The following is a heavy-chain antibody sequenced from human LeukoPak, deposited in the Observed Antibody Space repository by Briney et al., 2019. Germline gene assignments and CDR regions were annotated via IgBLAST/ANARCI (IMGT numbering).Heavy chain of an antibody. J-gene: IGHJ4*02. V-gene: IGHV4-34*01. D-gene: IGHD2-8*01. CDR3: ARGSSMLQSEGDFDY. CDR2: INHSGST. Sequence: SETLSLTCAVYGGSFSGYYWSWIRQPPGKGLEWIGEINHSGSTNYNPSLKSRVTISVDTSKNQFSLKLSSVTAADTAVYYCARGSSMLQSEGDFDYWGQGTLVTVSS. CDR1: GGSFSGYY.